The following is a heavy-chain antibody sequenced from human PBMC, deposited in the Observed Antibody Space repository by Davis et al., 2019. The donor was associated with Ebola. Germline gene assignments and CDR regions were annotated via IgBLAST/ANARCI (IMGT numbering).Heavy chain of an antibody. Sequence: PSETLSLTCTVSGGSISSYYWSWIRQPPGKGLEWIGYIYYSGSTNYNPSLKSRVTISVDTSKNQFSLKLSSVTAADTAVYYCARAVGRDYDYIWGSYRFDYWGQGTLVTVSS. D-gene: IGHD3-16*02. J-gene: IGHJ4*02. V-gene: IGHV4-59*01. CDR1: GGSISSYY. CDR3: ARAVGRDYDYIWGSYRFDY. CDR2: IYYSGST.